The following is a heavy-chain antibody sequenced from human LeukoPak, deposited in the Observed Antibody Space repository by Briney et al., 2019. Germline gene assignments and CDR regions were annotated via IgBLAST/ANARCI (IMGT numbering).Heavy chain of an antibody. Sequence: GGSLRLSCAASGFTFSDYYMSWIRQAPGKGLEWVSYISSSGSTIYYADSVKGRFTISRDNAKNSLYLQMNSLRAEDTAVYYYARAYGSGSYSIIPDAFDIWGQGTMVTVSS. D-gene: IGHD3-10*01. CDR2: ISSSGSTI. J-gene: IGHJ3*02. CDR1: GFTFSDYY. V-gene: IGHV3-11*01. CDR3: ARAYGSGSYSIIPDAFDI.